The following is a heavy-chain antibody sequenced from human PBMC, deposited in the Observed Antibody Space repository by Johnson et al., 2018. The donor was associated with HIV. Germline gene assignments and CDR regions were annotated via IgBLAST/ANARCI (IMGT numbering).Heavy chain of an antibody. CDR1: GFTFSSYD. D-gene: IGHD5-18*01. CDR3: ARAYSYGVFDI. J-gene: IGHJ3*02. V-gene: IGHV3-13*01. CDR2: IGTAGDT. Sequence: MLLVESGGGLVQPGGSLRLSCAASGFTFSSYDMHWVRQATGKGLEWVSAIGTAGDTYYPGSVKGRFTISRENSKNTLYLQMNSLRAEDTAVYYCARAYSYGVFDIWGQGTMVTVSS.